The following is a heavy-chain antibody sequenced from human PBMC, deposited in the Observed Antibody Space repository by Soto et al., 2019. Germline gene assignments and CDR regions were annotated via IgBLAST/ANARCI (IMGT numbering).Heavy chain of an antibody. CDR1: GFTFSSYG. CDR3: ARAYLELPFDY. D-gene: IGHD1-7*01. CDR2: IWYDGSNK. J-gene: IGHJ4*02. V-gene: IGHV3-33*01. Sequence: VQLVESGGGVVQPGRSLRLSCAASGFTFSSYGMHWVRQAPGKGLEWVAVIWYDGSNKYYADSVKGRFTISRDNSKNTLYLQMNSLRAEDTAVYYCARAYLELPFDYWGQGTLVTVSS.